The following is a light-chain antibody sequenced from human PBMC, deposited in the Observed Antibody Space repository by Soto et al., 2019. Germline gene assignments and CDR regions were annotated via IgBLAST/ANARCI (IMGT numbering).Light chain of an antibody. CDR2: GAS. CDR3: QQYGSSPLT. CDR1: QSFRSSY. J-gene: IGKJ4*01. V-gene: IGKV3-20*01. Sequence: EIVLTQSPGTLSLSPGERATLSCRASQSFRSSYLAWYQQKPGQAPRLLIYGASSRATGIPDRLSGSGSGTDFTLTISRLEPEDFAVYYCQQYGSSPLTFGGGTKGEIK.